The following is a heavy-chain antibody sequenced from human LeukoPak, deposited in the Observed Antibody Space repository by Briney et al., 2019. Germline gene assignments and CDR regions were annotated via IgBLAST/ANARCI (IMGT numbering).Heavy chain of an antibody. D-gene: IGHD6-6*01. CDR3: AKGLVSLVMPGDY. J-gene: IGHJ4*02. CDR1: GFTFSSYG. CDR2: IWYDGSNK. V-gene: IGHV3-33*06. Sequence: GRSLRLSCAASGFTFSSYGMHWVRQAPGKGLEWVAVIWYDGSNKYYADSVKGRFTISRDNSKNTLYLQMNSLRAEDTAVYYCAKGLVSLVMPGDYWGQGTLVTVSS.